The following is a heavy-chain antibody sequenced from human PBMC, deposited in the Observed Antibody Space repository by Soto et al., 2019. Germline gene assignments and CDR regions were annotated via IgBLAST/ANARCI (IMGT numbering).Heavy chain of an antibody. CDR1: GYTLTELS. D-gene: IGHD4-17*01. CDR3: ATDYGLDYGDYVSFDY. Sequence: ASVKASCKVSGYTLTELSMHSVRQAPGKGLEWMGGFDPEDGETIYAQKFQGRVTMTEDTSTDTAYMELSSLRSEDTAVYYCATDYGLDYGDYVSFDYWGKGTLVTVSS. V-gene: IGHV1-24*01. J-gene: IGHJ4*02. CDR2: FDPEDGET.